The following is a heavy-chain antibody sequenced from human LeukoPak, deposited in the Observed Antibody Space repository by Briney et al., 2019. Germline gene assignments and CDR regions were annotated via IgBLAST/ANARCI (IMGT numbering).Heavy chain of an antibody. Sequence: GGSLRLSCAASGFTFSSYSMNWVRQAPGKGLEWVSSISSSSSYIYYADSVKGRFTISRDNSRNTLYLQVNSLRAEDTAVYYCARGLTSSWSNNWFDPWGQGTLVTVSS. CDR1: GFTFSSYS. D-gene: IGHD6-13*01. J-gene: IGHJ5*02. CDR3: ARGLTSSWSNNWFDP. CDR2: ISSSSSYI. V-gene: IGHV3-21*01.